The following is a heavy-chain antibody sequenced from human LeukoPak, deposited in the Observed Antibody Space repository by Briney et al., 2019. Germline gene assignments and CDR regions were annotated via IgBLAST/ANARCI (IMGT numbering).Heavy chain of an antibody. Sequence: SVKVSCKASGYTFTGYYMHWVRQAPGQGLEWMGGIITIFGTANYAQKFQGRVTITADESTSTAYMELSSLRSEDTAVYYCAREKIVVVPAAMVGWFDPWGQGTLVTVSS. CDR2: IITIFGTA. CDR1: GYTFTGYY. J-gene: IGHJ5*02. CDR3: AREKIVVVPAAMVGWFDP. D-gene: IGHD2-2*01. V-gene: IGHV1-69*13.